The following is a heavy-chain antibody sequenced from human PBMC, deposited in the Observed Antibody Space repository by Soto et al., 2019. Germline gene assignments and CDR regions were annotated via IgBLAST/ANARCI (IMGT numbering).Heavy chain of an antibody. CDR3: ARTVDTAMVSDYYYGMDV. CDR1: GFIFSAFW. Sequence: GGSLGLPCAGSGFIFSAFWMSLVRHGSGQGLEGVAMINRGASGTHHVDSVKGRFTLSRDNAKNTLYLQMNSLRAEDTAVYYCARTVDTAMVSDYYYGMDVWG. V-gene: IGHV3-7*03. D-gene: IGHD5-18*01. J-gene: IGHJ6*02. CDR2: INRGASGT.